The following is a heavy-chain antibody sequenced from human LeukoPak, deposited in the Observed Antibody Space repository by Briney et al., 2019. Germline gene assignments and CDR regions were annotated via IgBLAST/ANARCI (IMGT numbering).Heavy chain of an antibody. CDR2: ISYDGSNK. J-gene: IGHJ4*02. D-gene: IGHD2/OR15-2a*01. CDR3: AKDTLDPGSLDY. Sequence: PGGSLRLSCAASGFTFSSYGMHWVRQAPGKGLEWVAVISYDGSNKYYADSVKGRFTISRDNSKNTLYLQMNSLRAEDTAVYYCAKDTLDPGSLDYWGQGTLVTVSS. CDR1: GFTFSSYG. V-gene: IGHV3-30*18.